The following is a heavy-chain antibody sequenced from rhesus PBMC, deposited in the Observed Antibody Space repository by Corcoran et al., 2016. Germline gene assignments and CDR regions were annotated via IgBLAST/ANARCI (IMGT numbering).Heavy chain of an antibody. J-gene: IGHJ4*01. CDR2: IYWDDDK. V-gene: IGHV2S1*01. CDR1: GFPPSPSGMG. D-gene: IGHD3-9*01. Sequence: QVTLTESGPALVKPTQTLTLTCTFSGFPPSPSGMGAGWIRQPSGKVLEWLASIYWDDDKYYSTSLKSRLTISKDTSKNQVVLTMTNMDPVDTATYYCARVRGYEDDYGYFNFDYWGQGVLVTVSS. CDR3: ARVRGYEDDYGYFNFDY.